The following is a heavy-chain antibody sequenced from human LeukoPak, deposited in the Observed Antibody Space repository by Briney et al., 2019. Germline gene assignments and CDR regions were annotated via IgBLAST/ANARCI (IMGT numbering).Heavy chain of an antibody. V-gene: IGHV1-69*13. Sequence: SVKVSCKASGGTFSSYAISWVRQAPGQGLEWMGGIIPIFGTANYARKFQGRVTITADESTSTAYMELSSLRSEDTAVYYCARSHTFNEKRELPPEDYYYYYMDVGGKGTTVTVYS. CDR1: GGTFSSYA. D-gene: IGHD1-26*01. CDR3: ARSHTFNEKRELPPEDYYYYYMDV. CDR2: IIPIFGTA. J-gene: IGHJ6*03.